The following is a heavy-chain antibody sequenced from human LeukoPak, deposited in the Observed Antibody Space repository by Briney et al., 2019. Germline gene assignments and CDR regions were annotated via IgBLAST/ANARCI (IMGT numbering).Heavy chain of an antibody. Sequence: SQTLSLTCAISGDSVSSNSAAWNWIRQSPSRGLEWLGRTYYRSKWYNDYAVSVKSRITINPDTSKNQFSLQLNSVTPEDTAVYYCARDLPVYYGSGTYFDYWGRGTLVTVSS. J-gene: IGHJ4*02. CDR2: TYYRSKWYN. CDR3: ARDLPVYYGSGTYFDY. D-gene: IGHD3-10*01. CDR1: GDSVSSNSAA. V-gene: IGHV6-1*01.